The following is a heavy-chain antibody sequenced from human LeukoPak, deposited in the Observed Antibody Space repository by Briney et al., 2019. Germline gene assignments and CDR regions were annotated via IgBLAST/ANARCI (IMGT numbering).Heavy chain of an antibody. Sequence: SETLSLTCTVPGGSVASRLDECGWIRQPPGKGLEWIGSISYSGSTYYNPSLKSRVTISVDTSKHQFSLYVSSVTDAETPVYYCLSGILGFYDRRGYPALDAFDIWGQGTMVTVSS. CDR1: GGSVASRLDE. V-gene: IGHV4-39*01. D-gene: IGHD3-22*01. J-gene: IGHJ3*02. CDR2: ISYSGST. CDR3: LSGILGFYDRRGYPALDAFDI.